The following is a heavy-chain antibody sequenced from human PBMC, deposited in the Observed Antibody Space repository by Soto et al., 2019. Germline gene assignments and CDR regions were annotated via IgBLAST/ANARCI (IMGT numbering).Heavy chain of an antibody. D-gene: IGHD3-10*01. V-gene: IGHV3-30*18. CDR2: ISYDGSNK. CDR3: AKDGYGSGSYYYGMDV. J-gene: IGHJ6*02. CDR1: GFTFSSYG. Sequence: QVQLVESGGGVVQPGRSLRLSCAASGFTFSSYGMHWVRQAPGKGLEWVAVISYDGSNKYYADSVKGRFTISRDNSKNTLYLQMNSPRAEDTAVYYCAKDGYGSGSYYYGMDVWGQGTTVTVSS.